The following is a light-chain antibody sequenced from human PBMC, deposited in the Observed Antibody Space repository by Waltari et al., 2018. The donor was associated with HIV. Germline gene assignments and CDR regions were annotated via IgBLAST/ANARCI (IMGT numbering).Light chain of an antibody. J-gene: IGKJ1*01. V-gene: IGKV1-5*03. CDR1: QSISMW. Sequence: DIQMTQSPSTLSASVGDSVIITCRASQSISMWLAWYQQKPGKAPKLLIYKASTLKSGVASSFSGSGSGTEFTLTISSLQPDDFATYYCQQYNSYSRAFGQGTKVEI. CDR2: KAS. CDR3: QQYNSYSRA.